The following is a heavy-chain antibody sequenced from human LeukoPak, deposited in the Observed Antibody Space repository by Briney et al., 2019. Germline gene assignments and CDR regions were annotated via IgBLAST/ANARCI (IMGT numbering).Heavy chain of an antibody. D-gene: IGHD3-22*01. J-gene: IGHJ4*02. V-gene: IGHV3-21*01. CDR1: GFTFSSYS. Sequence: SGGSLRLSCAASGFTFSSYSMNWVRQAPGKGLEWVSSISSSSSYIYYADSVKGRFTISRDNAKNSLYLQMNSLRAEDTAVYYCAKSPMIVVVPDYWGQGTLVTVSS. CDR3: AKSPMIVVVPDY. CDR2: ISSSSSYI.